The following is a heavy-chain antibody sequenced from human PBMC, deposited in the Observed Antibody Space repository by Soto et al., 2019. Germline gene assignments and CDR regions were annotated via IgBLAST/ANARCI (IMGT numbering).Heavy chain of an antibody. J-gene: IGHJ4*02. V-gene: IGHV4-4*02. CDR1: GGSISSSNW. CDR2: IYHSGST. D-gene: IGHD6-13*01. CDR3: ARADMGGSSWPFDY. Sequence: PSETLSLTCAVSGGSISSSNWWSWVRQPPGKGLEWIGEIYHSGSTNYNPSLKSRVTISVDKSKNQFSLKLSSVTAADTAVNYCARADMGGSSWPFDYWGQGTLVTVSS.